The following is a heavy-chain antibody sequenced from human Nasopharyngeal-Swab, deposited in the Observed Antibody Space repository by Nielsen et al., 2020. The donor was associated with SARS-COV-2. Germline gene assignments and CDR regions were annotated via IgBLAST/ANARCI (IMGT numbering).Heavy chain of an antibody. Sequence: GASLKISCAASGFTFSSYEMNWVRQAPGKGLEWVSYISSSGSTRYYADSVKGRFTMSRDNAKNSLYLQMNSLRAEDTAVYYCARVFPSGSGVFHYWGQGTLVTVSS. D-gene: IGHD3-10*01. CDR2: ISSSGSTR. CDR3: ARVFPSGSGVFHY. V-gene: IGHV3-48*03. CDR1: GFTFSSYE. J-gene: IGHJ4*02.